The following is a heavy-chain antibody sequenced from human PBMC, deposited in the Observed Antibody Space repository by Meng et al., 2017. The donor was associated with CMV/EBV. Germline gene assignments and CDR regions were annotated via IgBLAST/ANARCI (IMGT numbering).Heavy chain of an antibody. CDR1: GGSFSGYY. CDR2: INHSGST. CDR3: ARGGNWFDP. J-gene: IGHJ5*02. V-gene: IGHV4-34*01. Sequence: QVELQEWGPGVLKHSGTLSLACAVYGGSFSGYYWSWSRQPPGKGLEWIGEINHSGSTNYNPSLKSRVTISVDTSKNQFSLKLSSVTAADTAVYYCARGGNWFDPWGQGTLVTVSS.